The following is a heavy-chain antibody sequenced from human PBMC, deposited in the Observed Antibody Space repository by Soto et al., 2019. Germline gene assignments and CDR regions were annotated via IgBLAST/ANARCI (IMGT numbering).Heavy chain of an antibody. J-gene: IGHJ4*02. CDR1: GFTFSSYG. D-gene: IGHD2-15*01. CDR3: AKDLGYCSGNNCYSPDS. CDR2: VSYNGRNK. V-gene: IGHV3-30*18. Sequence: GGSLRLSCAASGFTFSSYGMHWVRQAPGKGLEWVAVVSYNGRNKYYADSVKGRFTISRDNSKNTLFLQLNSVRTADTAVYYCAKDLGYCSGNNCYSPDSWGQGTLVTVSS.